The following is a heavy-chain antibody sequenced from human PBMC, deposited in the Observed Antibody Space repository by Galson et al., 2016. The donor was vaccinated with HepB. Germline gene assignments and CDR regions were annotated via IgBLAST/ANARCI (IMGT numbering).Heavy chain of an antibody. CDR2: ISGYTGDT. D-gene: IGHD3-9*01. J-gene: IGHJ4*02. CDR1: GYSFTNYG. CDR3: VRVLYYASLTGYYTGVDY. Sequence: SVKVSCKASGYSFTNYGITWVRQAPGQGLEWMGWISGYTGDTSFAQSLQGRVIMTTDTYTNTAYMELRSLRSDDTAVYYCVRVLYYASLTGYYTGVDYWGQGTLVTVSS. V-gene: IGHV1-18*01.